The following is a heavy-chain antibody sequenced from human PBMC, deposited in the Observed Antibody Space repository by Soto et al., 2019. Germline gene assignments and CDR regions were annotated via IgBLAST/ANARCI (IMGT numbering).Heavy chain of an antibody. V-gene: IGHV4-4*07. D-gene: IGHD3-3*01. J-gene: IGHJ5*02. CDR3: ARERGLEWLLKGNWWFDP. CDR1: GGSISSYY. Sequence: SETLSLTCTVSGGSISSYYWSWIRQPAGKGLEWIGRIYTSGSTNYNPSLKSRVTMSVDTSKNQFSLKLSSVTAADTAVYYCARERGLEWLLKGNWWFDPWGQGTLVTVSS. CDR2: IYTSGST.